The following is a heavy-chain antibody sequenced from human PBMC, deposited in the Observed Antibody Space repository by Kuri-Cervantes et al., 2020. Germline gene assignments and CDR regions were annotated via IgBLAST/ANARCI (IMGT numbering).Heavy chain of an antibody. J-gene: IGHJ4*02. Sequence: SETLSLTCTVSGGSISSGSYYWSRIRQPAGKGLEWIGRIYTSGSTNYNPSLKSRVTISVDTSKNQFSLKLSSVTAADTAVYYCARGGYYYDSRVDYWGQGTLVTVSS. CDR2: IYTSGST. CDR1: GGSISSGSYY. D-gene: IGHD3-22*01. CDR3: ARGGYYYDSRVDY. V-gene: IGHV4-61*02.